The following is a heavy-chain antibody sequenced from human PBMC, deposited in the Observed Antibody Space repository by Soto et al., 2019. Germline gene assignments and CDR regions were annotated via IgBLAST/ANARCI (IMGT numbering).Heavy chain of an antibody. CDR2: ISYDGSNK. CDR1: GFTFSSYG. J-gene: IGHJ6*02. D-gene: IGHD1-26*01. Sequence: QVQLVESGGGVVQPGRSLRLSCAASGFTFSSYGMHWVRQAPGKGLEWVSVISYDGSNKYYADSVKGRFTISRDNSKNTLYLQMNSLRAADTAVYYWAKVGIIVGATFNYYYDMDVWCPGTTFTVSS. V-gene: IGHV3-30*18. CDR3: AKVGIIVGATFNYYYDMDV.